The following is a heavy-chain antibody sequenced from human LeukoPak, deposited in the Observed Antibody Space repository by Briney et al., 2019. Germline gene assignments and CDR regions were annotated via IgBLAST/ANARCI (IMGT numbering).Heavy chain of an antibody. Sequence: PGGSLRLSCAASGFTFSSYAMSWVRHAPGKGLEGVSAISGSGGSTYYADSVKGRFTISRDNSKNTLYLQMNSLRAEDTAVYYCAKDGEYSGSYFDWFDPWGQGTLVTVSS. J-gene: IGHJ5*02. D-gene: IGHD1-26*01. V-gene: IGHV3-23*01. CDR2: ISGSGGST. CDR3: AKDGEYSGSYFDWFDP. CDR1: GFTFSSYA.